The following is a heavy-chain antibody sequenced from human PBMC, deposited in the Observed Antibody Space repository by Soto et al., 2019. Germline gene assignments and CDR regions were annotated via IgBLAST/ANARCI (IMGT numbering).Heavy chain of an antibody. V-gene: IGHV1-8*01. CDR3: ARGAMVIVPETIHYYYYAMDV. J-gene: IGHJ6*02. CDR1: GYTFTNHD. Sequence: QVHLVQSGTEVKKPGASVKVSCKASGYTFTNHDINWVRQATGQGLEWMGWMNPHSGNAGFAQKFQGRLTLTRNTSINTAYMELSSLRSDDTAVYYCARGAMVIVPETIHYYYYAMDVWGQGTAVTVSS. CDR2: MNPHSGNA. D-gene: IGHD5-18*01.